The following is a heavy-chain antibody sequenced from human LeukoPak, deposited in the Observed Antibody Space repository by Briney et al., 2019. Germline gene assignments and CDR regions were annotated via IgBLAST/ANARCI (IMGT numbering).Heavy chain of an antibody. CDR2: ISDSGGST. V-gene: IGHV3-23*01. CDR1: GFTFSNYD. D-gene: IGHD6-19*01. Sequence: GGSLRLSCAASGFTFSNYDMSWVRQAPGKGLEWVSSISDSGGSTYYADSVKGQFTISRDNSKNTLYLQMTNLRAADTAVYYCAKDLSRAVAADWFDPWDQGALVTVSS. CDR3: AKDLSRAVAADWFDP. J-gene: IGHJ5*02.